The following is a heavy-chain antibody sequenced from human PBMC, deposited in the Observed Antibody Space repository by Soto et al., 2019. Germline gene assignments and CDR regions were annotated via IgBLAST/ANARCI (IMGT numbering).Heavy chain of an antibody. J-gene: IGHJ3*01. CDR2: IYWDDDK. CDR1: GFSLSADGVG. Sequence: QITLKESGPTLVKPTQTLTLTCTFSGFSLSADGVGVGWIRQPPGKALEWLALIYWDDDKRYRPSLKSRLTITKDTSKNQVVLTMTNMDPVDTATYYCALAYGGTSWPNDAFDVWGQGTVVTVSS. D-gene: IGHD2-2*01. CDR3: ALAYGGTSWPNDAFDV. V-gene: IGHV2-5*02.